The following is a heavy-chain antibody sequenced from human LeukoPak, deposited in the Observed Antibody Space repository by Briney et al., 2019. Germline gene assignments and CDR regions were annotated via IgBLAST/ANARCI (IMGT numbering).Heavy chain of an antibody. CDR3: AKLSSYGGHG. V-gene: IGHV3-30*18. J-gene: IGHJ4*02. Sequence: GGSLRLSCAASGFTFSSYGMHWVRQAPGEGLEWVAVISYDGSNKYYADSVKGRFTISRDNSKNTLYLQMNSLRAEDTAVYYCAKLSSYGGHGWGQGTLVTVSS. D-gene: IGHD4-23*01. CDR2: ISYDGSNK. CDR1: GFTFSSYG.